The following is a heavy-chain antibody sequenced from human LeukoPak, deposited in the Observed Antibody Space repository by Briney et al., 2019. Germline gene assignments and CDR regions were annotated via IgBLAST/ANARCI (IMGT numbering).Heavy chain of an antibody. CDR3: ARDMDSAVAGTGFDH. CDR1: GFTFSSYS. CDR2: ISSSSSYI. D-gene: IGHD6-19*01. V-gene: IGHV3-21*01. J-gene: IGHJ4*02. Sequence: GGSLRLSCAASGFTFSSYSMNWVRQAPGKGLEWVSSISSSSSYIYYADSVKGRFTISRDNAKNSLYLQMNSLRAEDTAVYYCARDMDSAVAGTGFDHWGQGTLVTVSS.